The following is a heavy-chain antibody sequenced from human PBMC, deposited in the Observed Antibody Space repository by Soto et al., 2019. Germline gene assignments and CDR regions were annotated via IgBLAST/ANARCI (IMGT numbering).Heavy chain of an antibody. V-gene: IGHV1-3*01. CDR1: GYTFTSYA. D-gene: IGHD3-10*01. CDR2: INAGNGNT. Sequence: QVQLVQSGAEVKKPGASVKVSCKASGYTFTSYAIHWVRQAPGQRLEWMGWINAGNGNTKYSQKFQGRVTITRDTXXXTAYXXXXSXRYXDTAVYYCAIAPGSGGMDVWGQGTTVTVSS. J-gene: IGHJ6*02. CDR3: AIAPGSGGMDV.